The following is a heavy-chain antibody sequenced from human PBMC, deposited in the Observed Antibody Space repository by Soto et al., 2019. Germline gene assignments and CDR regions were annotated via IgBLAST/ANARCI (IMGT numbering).Heavy chain of an antibody. CDR2: INHSGST. J-gene: IGHJ4*02. V-gene: IGHV4-34*01. CDR3: ASFRYCSGGSCYRDNDY. Sequence: SETLSLTCTVSGGSISSYYWSWIRQPPGKGLEWIGEINHSGSTNYNPSLKSRVTISVDTSKNQFSLKLSSVTAADTAVYYCASFRYCSGGSCYRDNDYWGQGTLVTVSS. CDR1: GGSISSYY. D-gene: IGHD2-15*01.